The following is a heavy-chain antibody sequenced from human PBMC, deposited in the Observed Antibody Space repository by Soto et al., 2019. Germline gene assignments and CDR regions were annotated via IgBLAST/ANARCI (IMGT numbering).Heavy chain of an antibody. J-gene: IGHJ4*02. Sequence: GGSLRLSCAASGFTFSSYAMHWVRQAPGKGLEWVAVISYDGSNKYYADSVKGRFTISRDNSKNTLYLQMNSLRAEDTAVYYCARDGGVLRYFDWLLYPDYWGQGTLVTAPQ. D-gene: IGHD3-9*01. CDR3: ARDGGVLRYFDWLLYPDY. CDR2: ISYDGSNK. V-gene: IGHV3-30*04. CDR1: GFTFSSYA.